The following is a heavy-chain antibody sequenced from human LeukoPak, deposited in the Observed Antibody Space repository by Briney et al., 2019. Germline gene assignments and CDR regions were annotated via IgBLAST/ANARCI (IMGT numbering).Heavy chain of an antibody. CDR2: IYHSGST. V-gene: IGHV4-38-2*02. CDR1: GGSISSYY. Sequence: PSETLSLTCTVSGGSISSYYWGWIRQPPGKGLEWIGSIYHSGSTYYNPSLKSRVTISVDTSKNQFSLKLSSVTAADTAVYYCARGVVVISSGDYWGQGTLVTVSS. CDR3: ARGVVVISSGDY. J-gene: IGHJ4*02. D-gene: IGHD3-22*01.